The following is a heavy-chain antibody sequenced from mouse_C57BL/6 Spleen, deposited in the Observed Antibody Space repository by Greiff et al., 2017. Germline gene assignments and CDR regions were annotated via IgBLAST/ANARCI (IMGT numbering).Heavy chain of an antibody. D-gene: IGHD2-3*01. J-gene: IGHJ2*01. CDR3: ARDDGYYVGYFDY. V-gene: IGHV1-69*01. Sequence: VQLQQPGAELVMPGASVKLSCKASGYTFTSYWMHWVKQRPGQGLEWIGEIDPSDSYTNYNQKFKGKSTLTVDKSSSTAYMQLSSLTSEDSAVYYCARDDGYYVGYFDYWGQGTTLTVSS. CDR1: GYTFTSYW. CDR2: IDPSDSYT.